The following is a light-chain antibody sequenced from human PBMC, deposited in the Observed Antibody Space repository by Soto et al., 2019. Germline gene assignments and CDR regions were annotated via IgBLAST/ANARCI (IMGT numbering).Light chain of an antibody. CDR1: QGIANF. Sequence: IQLTQSPSSLSASVGDRVTISCRASQGIANFLAWYQQKPGKAPKLLIYGASTLQSGVPSSFSGSGSGTDFTLTISSLQPEDFATYYCQQLNSFTIPFVPRTKVDIK. J-gene: IGKJ3*01. V-gene: IGKV1-9*01. CDR3: QQLNSFTIP. CDR2: GAS.